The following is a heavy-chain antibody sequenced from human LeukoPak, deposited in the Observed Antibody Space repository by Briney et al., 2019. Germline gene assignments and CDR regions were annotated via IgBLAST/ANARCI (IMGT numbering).Heavy chain of an antibody. D-gene: IGHD6-13*01. V-gene: IGHV3-30*03. CDR1: GFTFSSYG. J-gene: IGHJ4*02. CDR2: VSSDGSIK. CDR3: AIGYSSSWLGYFDY. Sequence: GGSLRLSCAASGFTFSSYGIHWVRQAPGKGLEWVAVVSSDGSIKYYADSVKGRFTISRDTSKNTVYLQMNSLGAEDTAFYYCAIGYSSSWLGYFDYWGQGTLVTVSS.